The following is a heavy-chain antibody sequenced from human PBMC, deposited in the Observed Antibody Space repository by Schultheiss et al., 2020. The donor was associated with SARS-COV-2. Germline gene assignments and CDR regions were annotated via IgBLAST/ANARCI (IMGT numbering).Heavy chain of an antibody. V-gene: IGHV4-4*02. CDR1: GGSISSSNW. D-gene: IGHD2-21*02. J-gene: IGHJ3*02. CDR2: IYHSGST. CDR3: ATEAYCGGDCYSDNAFDI. Sequence: SETLSLTCAVSGGSISSSNWWSWVRQPPGKGLEWIGEIYHSGSTNYNPSLKSRVTISVDKSKNQFSLKLSSATAADTAVYYCATEAYCGGDCYSDNAFDIWGQGTMVTVSS.